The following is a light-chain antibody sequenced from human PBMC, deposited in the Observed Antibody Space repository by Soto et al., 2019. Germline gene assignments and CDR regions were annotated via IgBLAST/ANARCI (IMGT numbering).Light chain of an antibody. CDR3: QQYGSSQYT. CDR1: QSVNTDY. Sequence: EIVLTQSPGTLSLSPGERATLSCRASQSVNTDYLAWYQQKPGQAPRLLISGASSRASGIPGRFSGSGSGTDVTLTITRLEAEDFAVYCCQQYGSSQYTFGQGTKLEIK. V-gene: IGKV3-20*01. CDR2: GAS. J-gene: IGKJ2*01.